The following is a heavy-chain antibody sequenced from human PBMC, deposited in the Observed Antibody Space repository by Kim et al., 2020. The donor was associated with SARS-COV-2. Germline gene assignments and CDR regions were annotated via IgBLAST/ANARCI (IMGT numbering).Heavy chain of an antibody. CDR3: ARPHYYGSGSYSS. V-gene: IGHV4-39*01. D-gene: IGHD3-10*01. Sequence: NPSRTSRATISVDTSKNQFSLKLSSVTAADTAVYYCARPHYYGSGSYSSWGQGTLVTVSS. J-gene: IGHJ5*02.